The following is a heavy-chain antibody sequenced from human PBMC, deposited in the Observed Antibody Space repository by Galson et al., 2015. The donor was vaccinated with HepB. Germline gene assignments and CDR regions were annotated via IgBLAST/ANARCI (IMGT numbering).Heavy chain of an antibody. CDR2: ISSNGGST. CDR3: VKDRGGIAAALFDI. CDR1: GFTFSSYA. J-gene: IGHJ3*02. Sequence: SLRLSCAASGFTFSSYAMHWVRQAPGKGLEYVSAISSNGGSTYYADSVKGRFTISRDNSKNTLYLQMSSLRAEDTAVYYCVKDRGGIAAALFDIWGQGTMVTVSS. D-gene: IGHD6-13*01. V-gene: IGHV3-64D*06.